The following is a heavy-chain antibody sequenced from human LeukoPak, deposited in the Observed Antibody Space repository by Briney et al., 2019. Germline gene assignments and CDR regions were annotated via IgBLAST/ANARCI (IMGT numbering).Heavy chain of an antibody. CDR3: ARDLVVVVPAAMPVGWFDP. Sequence: ASVKVSCKASGYTFTSYYMHWVRQPPGQGLEWMGIINPSGGSTSHAQKFQDKVTMTRDTSTSTVYMELSSLRSEDTAVYYCARDLVVVVPAAMPVGWFDPWGQGTLVTVSS. CDR1: GYTFTSYY. V-gene: IGHV1-46*01. CDR2: INPSGGST. D-gene: IGHD2-2*01. J-gene: IGHJ5*02.